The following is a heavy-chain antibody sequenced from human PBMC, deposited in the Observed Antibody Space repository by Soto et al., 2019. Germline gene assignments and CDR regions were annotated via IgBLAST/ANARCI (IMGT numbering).Heavy chain of an antibody. J-gene: IGHJ6*02. D-gene: IGHD2-15*01. CDR3: ARGDREDILVVVGARPGEYGTDI. CDR2: LAQEGSNA. CDR1: GLPSKNHA. V-gene: IGHV3-30-3*01. Sequence: QVQLVESGGGVVQPGGPLDLSWQAPGLPSKNHAIHWFARPPGKGLNCLAVLAQEGSNAFYRDSVKGRFTVSRDNSKNTLYLYMNSLRSEDTGVYYCARGDREDILVVVGARPGEYGTDIWGQGTTVIVSS.